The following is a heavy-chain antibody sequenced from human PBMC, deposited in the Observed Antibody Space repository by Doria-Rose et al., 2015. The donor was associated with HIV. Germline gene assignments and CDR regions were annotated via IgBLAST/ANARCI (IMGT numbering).Heavy chain of an antibody. CDR1: GVSLSSPGMG. J-gene: IGHJ4*02. CDR3: ARIKSSRWYHKYYFDF. CDR2: ILSDGER. V-gene: IGHV2-26*01. D-gene: IGHD6-13*01. Sequence: QITLKESGPVLVKPTETLTLTCAVSGVSLSSPGMGVSWIRQPPGKALEWLANILSDGERSYKTSLKSRLTISRGTSKSHVVLTMTDMDPLDTATYYCARIKSSRWYHKYYFDFWGQGTLVIVSA.